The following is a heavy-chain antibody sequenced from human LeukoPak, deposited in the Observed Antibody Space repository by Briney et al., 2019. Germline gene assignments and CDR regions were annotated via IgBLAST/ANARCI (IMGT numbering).Heavy chain of an antibody. J-gene: IGHJ4*02. CDR3: ARVGNSWYSLDH. CDR1: GASISTINW. Sequence: SETLSLTCAVSGASISTINWWTWVRQPPGKGLEWIGDIHHSGTANYNPSLKSRVTISLDKSTNQFSLKLSSMTAADTALYFCARVGNSWYSLDHWGQGAPVTVTS. V-gene: IGHV4-4*02. D-gene: IGHD6-13*01. CDR2: IHHSGTA.